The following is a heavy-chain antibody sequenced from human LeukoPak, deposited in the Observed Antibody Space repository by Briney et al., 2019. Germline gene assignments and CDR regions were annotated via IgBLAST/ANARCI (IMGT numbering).Heavy chain of an antibody. CDR1: GFTFSSYS. CDR2: ISSSSSTI. Sequence: GGSLRLSCAASGFTFSSYSMNWVRQAPGKGLEWVSYISSSSSTIYYVDSVKGRFTISRDNAKNSLYLQMNSLRAEDTAVYYCARDPRDSYGPGRLFDYWGQGTLVTVSS. CDR3: ARDPRDSYGPGRLFDY. D-gene: IGHD5-18*01. J-gene: IGHJ4*02. V-gene: IGHV3-48*01.